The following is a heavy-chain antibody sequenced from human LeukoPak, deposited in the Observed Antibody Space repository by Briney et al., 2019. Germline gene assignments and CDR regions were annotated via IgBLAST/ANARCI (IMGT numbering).Heavy chain of an antibody. CDR3: ARDGGWHRFDY. Sequence: PGGSLRLSCAASGFTLSNYWMHWVRQAPEKGLEWVANINEDGSQKYYLGSVTGRFTISRDNAKNSLYLQMNSLSAEDTAMYYCARDGGWHRFDYWGQGTLVIVSS. D-gene: IGHD6-19*01. CDR1: GFTLSNYW. V-gene: IGHV3-7*03. J-gene: IGHJ4*02. CDR2: INEDGSQK.